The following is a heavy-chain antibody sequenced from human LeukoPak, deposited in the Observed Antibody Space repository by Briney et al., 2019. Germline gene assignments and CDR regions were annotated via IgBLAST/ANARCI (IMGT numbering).Heavy chain of an antibody. D-gene: IGHD2-2*01. CDR2: INPNSGGT. CDR1: GYTFTGYY. J-gene: IGHJ4*02. CDR3: AREISCSSTSCPDY. V-gene: IGHV1-2*02. Sequence: SXKXSCKASGYTFTGYYMHWVRQAPGQGLEWMGWINPNSGGTNYAQKFQGRVTMTRDTSISTAYMELSRLRSDDTAVYYCAREISCSSTSCPDYWGQGTLVTVSS.